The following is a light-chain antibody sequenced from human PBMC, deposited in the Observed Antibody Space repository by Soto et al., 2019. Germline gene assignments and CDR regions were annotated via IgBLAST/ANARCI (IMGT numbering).Light chain of an antibody. J-gene: IGKJ1*01. CDR3: QQHSHWPPWT. CDR1: QSVSRK. CDR2: DTS. V-gene: IGKV3-15*01. Sequence: EILMTQSPATVSVSPGERATLSCRASQSVSRKLAWYQHKPGQAPRLLIYDTSTRAADIPARFSGSGSGTDFTLTISNLEPEDFAVYYCQQHSHWPPWTFGQGTKVDIK.